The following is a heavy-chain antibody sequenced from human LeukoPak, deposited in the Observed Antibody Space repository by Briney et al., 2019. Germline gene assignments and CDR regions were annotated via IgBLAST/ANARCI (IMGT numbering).Heavy chain of an antibody. D-gene: IGHD6-19*01. CDR2: IKSDGTIT. J-gene: IGHJ4*02. V-gene: IGHV3-74*01. Sequence: GGPLRLSCAASGFTFSSYSMNWVRQAPGKGLVWVSRIKSDGTITSYADPVKGRFTISRDNAKNTLYLQMNSLRAEDTAVYYCARGNSGSNFDSWGQGSLVTVSS. CDR3: ARGNSGSNFDS. CDR1: GFTFSSYS.